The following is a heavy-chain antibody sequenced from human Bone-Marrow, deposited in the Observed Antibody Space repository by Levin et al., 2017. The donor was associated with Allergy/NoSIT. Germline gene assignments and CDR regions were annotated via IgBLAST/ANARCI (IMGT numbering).Heavy chain of an antibody. CDR3: VRGEGYRYGDL. CDR2: IYPLDSDK. V-gene: IGHV5-51*01. D-gene: IGHD5-18*01. CDR1: GYSFTSYW. Sequence: ASVKVSCKGSGYSFTSYWIGWVRQMPGKGLEWMGIIYPLDSDKRYSPSFEGQVTISADKSISTAYLQWSSLKASDTAIYYCVRGEGYRYGDLWGQGTLVTVSS. J-gene: IGHJ5*02.